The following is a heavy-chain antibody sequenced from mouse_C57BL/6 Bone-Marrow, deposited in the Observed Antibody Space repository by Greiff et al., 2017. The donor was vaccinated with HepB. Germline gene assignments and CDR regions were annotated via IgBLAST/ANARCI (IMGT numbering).Heavy chain of an antibody. D-gene: IGHD1-1*01. V-gene: IGHV14-4*01. CDR2: IDPENGDT. CDR1: GFTIKDDY. Sequence: EVQLQESGAELVRPGASVKLSCTASGFTIKDDYMHWVKQRPEQGLEWIGWIDPENGDTEYASKFQGKATITADTSSNTAYLQLSSLTSEDTAVYYCTTVVATDYFDYWGQGTTLTVSS. CDR3: TTVVATDYFDY. J-gene: IGHJ2*01.